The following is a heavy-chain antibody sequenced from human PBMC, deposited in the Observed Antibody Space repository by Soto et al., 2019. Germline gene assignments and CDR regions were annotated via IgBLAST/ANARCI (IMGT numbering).Heavy chain of an antibody. D-gene: IGHD2-2*03. CDR1: GGSFMGYY. CDR3: ARDWMK. CDR2: ITHSGST. J-gene: IGHJ4*02. V-gene: IGHV4-34*02. Sequence: QVQLQQWGAGLLKPSRPRSLTGGGKGGSFMGYYWTWIRQPPGKGLEWVGEITHSGSTNYNPSLESRVSISIDTSQNHFSLKLTSVTAADTAVYYCARDWMKWGQGTLVTVSS.